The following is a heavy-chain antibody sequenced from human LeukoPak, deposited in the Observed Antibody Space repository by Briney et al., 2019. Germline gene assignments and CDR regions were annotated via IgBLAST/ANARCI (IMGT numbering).Heavy chain of an antibody. CDR3: ARQGIAVADSTEGSYYYYGMDV. CDR1: GYSFTCYW. V-gene: IGHV5-51*01. D-gene: IGHD6-19*01. Sequence: GESLKISCKGSGYSFTCYWIGWVRQMPGKGLGWMRIIYPGDSDTRYSPSFQGQVTISADKSISTAYLQWSSLKASDTAMYYCARQGIAVADSTEGSYYYYGMDVWGQGTTVTVSS. J-gene: IGHJ6*02. CDR2: IYPGDSDT.